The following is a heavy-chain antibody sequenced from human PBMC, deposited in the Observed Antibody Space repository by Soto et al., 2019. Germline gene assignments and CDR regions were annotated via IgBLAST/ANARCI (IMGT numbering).Heavy chain of an antibody. V-gene: IGHV3-30*18. D-gene: IGHD6-19*01. Sequence: VQLVESGGGVVQPGRSLRLSCAASGFTFSDYAMHWVRQAPGKGLEWVAVVSHDGRNTHYADSVKGRFTISRDSHKNTVSLEMTSLRAEDTAVYYCAKGGRQWLVTSDFNYWGQGALVTVSS. J-gene: IGHJ4*02. CDR3: AKGGRQWLVTSDFNY. CDR2: VSHDGRNT. CDR1: GFTFSDYA.